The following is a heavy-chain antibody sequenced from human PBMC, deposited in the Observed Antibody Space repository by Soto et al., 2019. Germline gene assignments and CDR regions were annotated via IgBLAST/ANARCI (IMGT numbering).Heavy chain of an antibody. J-gene: IGHJ6*03. CDR2: INHSGST. Sequence: SETLSLTCAVYGGSFSGYYWSWIRQPPGKGLEWIGEINHSGSTNYNPSLKSRVTISVDTSKNQFSLKLSSVTAADTAVYYCARGYQLPPYYYYYYMDVWGKGTTVTVSS. D-gene: IGHD2-2*01. CDR1: GGSFSGYY. V-gene: IGHV4-34*01. CDR3: ARGYQLPPYYYYYYMDV.